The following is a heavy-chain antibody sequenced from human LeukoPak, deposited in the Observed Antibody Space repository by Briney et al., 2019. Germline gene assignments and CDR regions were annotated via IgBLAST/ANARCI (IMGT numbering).Heavy chain of an antibody. CDR3: ARLRPRSRGGDAFDI. D-gene: IGHD3-16*01. J-gene: IGHJ3*02. CDR2: IYYSGST. CDR1: GGSISSYY. Sequence: PSETLSLTCTVSGGSISSYYWSWIRQPPGKGLEWIRYIYYSGSTNYNPSLKSRVTISVDTSKDQFSLKLSSVTAADTAVYYCARLRPRSRGGDAFDIWGQGTMVTVSS. V-gene: IGHV4-59*08.